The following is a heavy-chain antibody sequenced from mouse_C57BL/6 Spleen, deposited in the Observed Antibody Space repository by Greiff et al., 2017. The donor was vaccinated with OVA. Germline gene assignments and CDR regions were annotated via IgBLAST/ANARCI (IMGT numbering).Heavy chain of an antibody. J-gene: IGHJ2*01. V-gene: IGHV1-55*01. CDR1: GYTFTSYW. Sequence: VKLQQPGAELVKPGASVKMSCKASGYTFTSYWITWVKQRPGQGLEWIGDIYPGSGSTNYNEKFKSKATLTVDTSSSTAYMQLSSLTSEDSAVYYCARHGSSYDYFDYWGQGTTLTVSS. CDR3: ARHGSSYDYFDY. D-gene: IGHD1-1*01. CDR2: IYPGSGST.